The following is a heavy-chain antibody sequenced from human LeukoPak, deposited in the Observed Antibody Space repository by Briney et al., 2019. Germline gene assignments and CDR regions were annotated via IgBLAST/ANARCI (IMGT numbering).Heavy chain of an antibody. CDR2: ISWNSGYI. V-gene: IGHV3-9*01. CDR3: AKGSGSNTWYEFDY. J-gene: IGHJ4*02. Sequence: GRSLRLSCAASGFNLDDYAMHWVRQVPGKGLEWVSGISWNSGYIGYADSVKGRFAISRDSARNSLYLQMNSLRAEDAALYYCAKGSGSNTWYEFDYWGQGTLVTVSS. D-gene: IGHD3-10*01. CDR1: GFNLDDYA.